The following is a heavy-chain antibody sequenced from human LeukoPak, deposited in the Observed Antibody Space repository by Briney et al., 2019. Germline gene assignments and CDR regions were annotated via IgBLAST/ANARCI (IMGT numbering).Heavy chain of an antibody. Sequence: GGSLRLSCAASGFTFSSYGMDWVRQAPGKGLEWVAVISYDGSNKYYADSVKGRFTISRDNSKNTLYLQMNSLRAEDTAVYYCAKGAGPMVREPLGYWGQGTLVTVSS. D-gene: IGHD3-10*01. CDR2: ISYDGSNK. J-gene: IGHJ4*02. CDR1: GFTFSSYG. V-gene: IGHV3-30*18. CDR3: AKGAGPMVREPLGY.